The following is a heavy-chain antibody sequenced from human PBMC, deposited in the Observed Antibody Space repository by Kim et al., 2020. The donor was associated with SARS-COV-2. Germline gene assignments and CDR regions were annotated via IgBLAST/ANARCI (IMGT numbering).Heavy chain of an antibody. CDR2: VNNGGNA. CDR3: AKDHPSSGWPAFDS. Sequence: GGSLRLSCAASGFAFSTRAMSWVRQAPGKGLEWVASVNNGGNAYYADSVRGRFTISRDLTKDTLDLQMNILRVDDTALYYCAKDHPSSGWPAFDSGGQGTRIFVSS. J-gene: IGHJ4*02. D-gene: IGHD3-22*01. V-gene: IGHV3-23*01. CDR1: GFAFSTRA.